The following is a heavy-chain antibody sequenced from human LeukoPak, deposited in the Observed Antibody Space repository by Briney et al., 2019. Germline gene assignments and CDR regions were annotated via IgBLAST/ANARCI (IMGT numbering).Heavy chain of an antibody. CDR3: ARETNTSDTSGYIRADVRRDDH. V-gene: IGHV3-21*06. J-gene: IGHJ4*02. Sequence: KPGGSLRLSCAASGFTFSLYSMSWVRQAPGEGLEWVATISSSGTYIYYIDSVKGQFTISRDNARNSLYLQMNSLRAEDTAVYYCARETNTSDTSGYIRADVRRDDHWGQGTLVTVSS. CDR1: GFTFSLYS. CDR2: ISSSGTYI. D-gene: IGHD3-22*01.